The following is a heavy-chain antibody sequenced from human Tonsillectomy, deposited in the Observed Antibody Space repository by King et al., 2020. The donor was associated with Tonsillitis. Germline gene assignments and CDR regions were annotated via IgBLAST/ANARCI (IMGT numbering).Heavy chain of an antibody. CDR2: INPNSGDT. CDR3: ATNALASDTSAYRDFRH. CDR1: GDTFTGHF. V-gene: IGHV1-2*02. D-gene: IGHD3-16*01. Sequence: QLVQSGAELRKPGASVSVSCRTSGDTFTGHFVHWVRQAPGQGLEWMGWINPNSGDTHYAQKFQGRVTMSGDVFITTAYMGLSSLRPDDTAVYYCATNALASDTSAYRDFRHWGQGTLVTVSS. J-gene: IGHJ1*01.